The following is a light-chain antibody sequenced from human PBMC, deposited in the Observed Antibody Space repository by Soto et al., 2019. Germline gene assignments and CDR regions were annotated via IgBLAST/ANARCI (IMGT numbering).Light chain of an antibody. CDR1: SSDIGAYNY. Sequence: QSALTQPASVSGSPGQSIAISCTGSSSDIGAYNYVSWYQHHPGKAPKLIIYDVTKRPSGVPDRFSGSKSGSTASLTITGLEAEDEADYYCCSYAGSYSYIFGIGTKLTVL. CDR2: DVT. CDR3: CSYAGSYSYI. V-gene: IGLV2-11*01. J-gene: IGLJ1*01.